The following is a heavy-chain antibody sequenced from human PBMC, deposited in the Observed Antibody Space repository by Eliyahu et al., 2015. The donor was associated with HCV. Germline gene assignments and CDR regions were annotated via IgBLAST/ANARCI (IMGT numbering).Heavy chain of an antibody. CDR3: AREGGDLGAFDI. Sequence: QVQLVESGGGVVQPGRSLRLSCAASGFTFSSYGMHWVRQAPGKGLEWVAVIWYDGSNKYYADSVKGRFTISRDNSKNTLYLQMNSLRAEDTAVYYCAREGGDLGAFDIWGQGTMVTVSS. CDR1: GFTFSSYG. D-gene: IGHD2-21*02. V-gene: IGHV3-33*01. J-gene: IGHJ3*02. CDR2: IWYDGSNK.